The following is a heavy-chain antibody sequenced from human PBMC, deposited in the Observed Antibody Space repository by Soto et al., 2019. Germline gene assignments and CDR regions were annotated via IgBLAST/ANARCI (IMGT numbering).Heavy chain of an antibody. V-gene: IGHV1-69*13. CDR3: ARAIQSQASWTYYYDSSGQRRPYYYYYGMDV. Sequence: ASVKVSCKASGGTFSSYAISWVRQAPGQGLEWMGGIIPIFGTANYAQKFQGRVTITADESTSTAYMELSSLRSEDTAVYYCARAIQSQASWTYYYDSSGQRRPYYYYYGMDVWGQGTTVTVSS. CDR2: IIPIFGTA. D-gene: IGHD3-22*01. J-gene: IGHJ6*02. CDR1: GGTFSSYA.